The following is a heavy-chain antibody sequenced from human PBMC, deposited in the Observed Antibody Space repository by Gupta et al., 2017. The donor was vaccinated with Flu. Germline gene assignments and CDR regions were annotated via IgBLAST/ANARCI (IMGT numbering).Heavy chain of an antibody. J-gene: IGHJ4*02. CDR2: INHSGST. CDR3: ARGRITVTSPIDY. CDR1: GGSFSGYY. V-gene: IGHV4-34*01. Sequence: QVQLQQWGAGLLKPSETRSLTCAVYGGSFSGYYWSWIRQPPGKGLEWIGEINHSGSTNYNPSLKSRVTISVDTSKNQFSLKLSSVTAADTAVYYCARGRITVTSPIDYWGQGTLVTVSS. D-gene: IGHD4-17*01.